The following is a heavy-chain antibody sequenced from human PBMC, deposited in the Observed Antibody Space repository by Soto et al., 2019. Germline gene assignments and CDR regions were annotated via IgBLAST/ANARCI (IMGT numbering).Heavy chain of an antibody. D-gene: IGHD5-18*01. CDR3: ARDRGYTYGFDF. V-gene: IGHV3-30*03. CDR2: ISSDEDNK. J-gene: IGHJ4*02. Sequence: PGVSLRLSCETSGFTFSNYGMHWVRQAPGKGLEWVTLISSDEDNKYYADSVKGRFSISRDNFKKTLYLQMNNLRVEDTAVYYCARDRGYTYGFDFWGQEALVTVS. CDR1: GFTFSNYG.